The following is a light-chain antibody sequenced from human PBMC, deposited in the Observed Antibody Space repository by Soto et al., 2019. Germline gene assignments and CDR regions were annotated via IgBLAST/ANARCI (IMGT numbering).Light chain of an antibody. Sequence: EIVLTQSPATLSLSPGERATLSCRASQSVSSYLAWYQQKPGQAPRLLIYDASKRAAGIPARFSGSGSGTDFTITISNLDDDEFEVYCSKQRRNWPITFVQGTRLEIK. CDR3: KQRRNWPIT. J-gene: IGKJ5*01. V-gene: IGKV3-11*01. CDR1: QSVSSY. CDR2: DAS.